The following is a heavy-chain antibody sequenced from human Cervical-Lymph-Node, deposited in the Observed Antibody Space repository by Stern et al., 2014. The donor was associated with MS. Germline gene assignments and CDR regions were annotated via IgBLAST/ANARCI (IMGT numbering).Heavy chain of an antibody. J-gene: IGHJ5*02. CDR2: INHMGST. D-gene: IGHD6-13*01. CDR1: GGSFSGTY. V-gene: IGHV4-34*01. CDR3: ASAGDGSSQHNWFDA. Sequence: QVQLQQWGAGPLKPSETLSLTCAVRGGSFSGTYLSWIRQPQGTGLEWIGEINHMGSTNYTPSLNGRVTLLRATSRNEFSLRLRSVTAADTAVYYCASAGDGSSQHNWFDAWGQGALVTVSS.